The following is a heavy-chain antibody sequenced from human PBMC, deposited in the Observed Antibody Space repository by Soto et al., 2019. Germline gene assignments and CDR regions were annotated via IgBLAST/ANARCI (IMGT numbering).Heavy chain of an antibody. D-gene: IGHD3-16*01. CDR3: ASDRVGGSWGDDFDI. V-gene: IGHV1-18*04. Sequence: ASVKVSCQTSRYTFTNHGINWVRQAPGQGLEWMGWINPYNSNTNYAQKLQGRVTMTTDTTTSKDYMDLRSLTSDDTAVYDCASDRVGGSWGDDFDIWGQGTMVTVSS. CDR1: RYTFTNHG. J-gene: IGHJ3*02. CDR2: INPYNSNT.